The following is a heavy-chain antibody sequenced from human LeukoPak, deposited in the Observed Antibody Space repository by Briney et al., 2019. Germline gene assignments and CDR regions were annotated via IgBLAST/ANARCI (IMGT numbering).Heavy chain of an antibody. J-gene: IGHJ4*02. CDR2: ISGGGGST. CDR1: GFTFTSYS. V-gene: IGHV3-23*01. D-gene: IGHD2-2*01. CDR3: ARQTGESTNFDN. Sequence: GGSLRLSCAASGFTFTSYSMNWVRQAPGKGLEWVSTISGGGGSTYYADSVKGRFTISRDNSKNMLYLQMNSLRAEDTAVYHCARQTGESTNFDNWGQGTLVTVSS.